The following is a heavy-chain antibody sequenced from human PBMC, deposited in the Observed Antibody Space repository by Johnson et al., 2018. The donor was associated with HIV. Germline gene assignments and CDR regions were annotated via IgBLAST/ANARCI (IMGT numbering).Heavy chain of an antibody. CDR2: ISSNGGST. CDR3: ARGDREIWFGGVIAPGAFDI. Sequence: QVQLVESGGGLVQPGGSLRLSCAASRFTFSSYAMHWVRQAPGRGLEYVSAISSNGGSTYYADSVKGRFTISRDNSKNTLYLQMNSLRAEDTAVYYCARGDREIWFGGVIAPGAFDIWGQGTMVTVSS. J-gene: IGHJ3*02. CDR1: RFTFSSYA. V-gene: IGHV3-64*04. D-gene: IGHD3-16*02.